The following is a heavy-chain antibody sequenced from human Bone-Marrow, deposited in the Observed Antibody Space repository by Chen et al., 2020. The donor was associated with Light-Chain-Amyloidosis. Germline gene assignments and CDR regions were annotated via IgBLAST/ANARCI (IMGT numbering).Heavy chain of an antibody. CDR2: IYYSGST. V-gene: IGHV4-39*01. CDR3: ARHASPYFHILTGFCNWFAP. D-gene: IGHD3-9*01. Sequence: QLQLQESGPGLVKPSETLSLTCTVSGGSISSSSYYWGWIRQPPGKGLEWIGSIYYSGSTYDNPSLKSQIPISVDTSKNQFSLKLSSVPAADTAVYYCARHASPYFHILTGFCNWFAPWGQATLATVSS. J-gene: IGHJ5*02. CDR1: GGSISSSSYY.